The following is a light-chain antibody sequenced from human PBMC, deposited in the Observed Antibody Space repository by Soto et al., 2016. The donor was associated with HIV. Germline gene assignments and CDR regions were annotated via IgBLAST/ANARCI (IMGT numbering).Light chain of an antibody. V-gene: IGLV3-21*03. Sequence: SYELTQPPSVSVAPGKTARITCGGNNIGSKSVSWYQQKPGQAPVLVVYDDSDRPSGIPDRSSGSNSGNTATLTISRVEAGSEADYYCQVWDTSSDVVFGGGTKLTVL. CDR3: QVWDTSSDVV. CDR1: NIGSKS. CDR2: DDS. J-gene: IGLJ2*01.